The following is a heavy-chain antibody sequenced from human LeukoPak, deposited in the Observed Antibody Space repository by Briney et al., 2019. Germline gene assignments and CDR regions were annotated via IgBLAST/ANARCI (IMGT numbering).Heavy chain of an antibody. J-gene: IGHJ3*02. V-gene: IGHV4-4*07. CDR2: IYSTGRT. CDR1: GGSISNHF. CDR3: ARDMPYSSGLNDAFDI. Sequence: SETLSLTCTVSGGSISNHFWSWIRQPAGKGLEWIGRIYSTGRTDYNPSLKSRITISIDTSKNQFSLKMSSVTAADTAVYYCARDMPYSSGLNDAFDIWGQGTMVTVSS. D-gene: IGHD6-25*01.